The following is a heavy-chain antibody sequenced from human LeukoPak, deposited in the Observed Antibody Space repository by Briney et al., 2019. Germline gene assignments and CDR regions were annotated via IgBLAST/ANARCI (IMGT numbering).Heavy chain of an antibody. J-gene: IGHJ6*02. Sequence: SETLSLTCAVYGGSFSGYYWSWIRQPPGKGLEWIGEINHSGSTNYNPSLKSRVTISVDTSKNQFSLKLSSVTAADTAVYYCARPLTGRYGMDVWGQGTTVTVSS. CDR1: GGSFSGYY. CDR3: ARPLTGRYGMDV. CDR2: INHSGST. V-gene: IGHV4-34*01.